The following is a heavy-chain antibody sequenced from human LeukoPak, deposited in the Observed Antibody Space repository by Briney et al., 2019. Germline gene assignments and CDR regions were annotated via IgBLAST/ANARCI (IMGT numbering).Heavy chain of an antibody. CDR2: IYPGDSDT. J-gene: IGHJ4*02. V-gene: IGHV5-51*01. D-gene: IGHD3-22*01. Sequence: GESLKISCKGSGYSCTSYWIGWVRQMPGKGLEWMGIIYPGDSDTRYSPSFQGQVTISADKSISTAYLQWSSLKASDTAMYYCAREGADYYDSSGYYIYVHWGQGTLVTVSS. CDR1: GYSCTSYW. CDR3: AREGADYYDSSGYYIYVH.